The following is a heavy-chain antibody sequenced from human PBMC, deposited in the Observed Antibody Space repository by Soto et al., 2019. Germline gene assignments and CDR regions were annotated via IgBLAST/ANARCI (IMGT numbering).Heavy chain of an antibody. D-gene: IGHD3-22*01. CDR3: ARAFLRPYYDSSGFDP. Sequence: QVQLVQSGAEVKKPGASVKVSCKASGYTFTSYGISWVRQAPGQGLEWMGWISAYNGNTNYAQKLQGRVTMTTDTSTRTAYMELRSLRSDDTAVYYCARAFLRPYYDSSGFDPWGQGTLVTVSS. CDR2: ISAYNGNT. J-gene: IGHJ5*02. V-gene: IGHV1-18*01. CDR1: GYTFTSYG.